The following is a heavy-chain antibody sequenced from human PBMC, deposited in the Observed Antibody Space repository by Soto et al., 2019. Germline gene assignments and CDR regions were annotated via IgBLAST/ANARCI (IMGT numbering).Heavy chain of an antibody. Sequence: EVQLLESGGGLVQPGGSLRLSCAASGFSFSNYAMGWVRQAPGKGLNWVSAISDSGVNTYYPDSVKGRFTISRDNSKNTLYLQLNSLRVEATAVYYCAQWRGTYPFDFWGEGTLVTVSS. CDR3: AQWRGTYPFDF. V-gene: IGHV3-23*01. D-gene: IGHD6-19*01. CDR1: GFSFSNYA. CDR2: ISDSGVNT. J-gene: IGHJ4*02.